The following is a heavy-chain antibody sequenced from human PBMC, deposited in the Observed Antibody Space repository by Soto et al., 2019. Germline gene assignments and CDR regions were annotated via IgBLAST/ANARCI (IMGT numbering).Heavy chain of an antibody. D-gene: IGHD3-22*01. J-gene: IGHJ4*02. Sequence: PSETLSLTCTVDSISTYYWNWIRQSPGKGLEWIGYIYYMGRTNYNPSLRSRVTMSIDTSRNQFSLKLRSVTAADTAVYYCARHDSSGYYYFPYWGQGTLVTVSS. CDR1: SISTYY. V-gene: IGHV4-59*08. CDR3: ARHDSSGYYYFPY. CDR2: IYYMGRT.